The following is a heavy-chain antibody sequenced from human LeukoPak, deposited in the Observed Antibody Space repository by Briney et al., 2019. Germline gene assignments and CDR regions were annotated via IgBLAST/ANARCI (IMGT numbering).Heavy chain of an antibody. CDR3: ATYRMEYYFDY. CDR2: IRGSGGST. V-gene: IGHV3-23*01. J-gene: IGHJ4*02. CDR1: GFTISTYW. Sequence: GGSLRLSCTASGFTISTYWMSWVRQAPGKGLEWVSAIRGSGGSTYYADSVKGRFTISRDNSKNTLYLQMNSLRAEDTAVYYCATYRMEYYFDYWGQGTLVTVSS. D-gene: IGHD1-26*01.